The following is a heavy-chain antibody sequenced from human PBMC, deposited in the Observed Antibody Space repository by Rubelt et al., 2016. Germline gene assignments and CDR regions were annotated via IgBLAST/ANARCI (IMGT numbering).Heavy chain of an antibody. J-gene: IGHJ6*02. CDR2: IYDGGRT. Sequence: QVQLQESGPGLVKPSETLSLTCTVSGGAISSYFWNWIRQPPGQGLEWIGYIYDGGRTNYNPSLKSRVTISVDTSTNQFSLRLSSATAADTAVYYCARGNGYYGMDVWGQGTTVTVSS. D-gene: IGHD2-8*01. V-gene: IGHV4-59*01. CDR1: GGAISSYF. CDR3: ARGNGYYGMDV.